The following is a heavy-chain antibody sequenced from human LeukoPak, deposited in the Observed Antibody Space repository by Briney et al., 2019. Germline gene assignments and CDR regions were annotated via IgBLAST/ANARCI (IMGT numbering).Heavy chain of an antibody. CDR2: ISAYNGNT. D-gene: IGHD1-26*01. Sequence: ASVKVSCKASGYTFTSNDINWVRQATGQGLEWMGWISAYNGNTNYAQKLQGRVTMTTDTSTSTAYMELRSLRSDDTAVYYCARSPGSEVWFDPWGQGTLVTVSS. CDR3: ARSPGSEVWFDP. J-gene: IGHJ5*02. CDR1: GYTFTSND. V-gene: IGHV1-18*01.